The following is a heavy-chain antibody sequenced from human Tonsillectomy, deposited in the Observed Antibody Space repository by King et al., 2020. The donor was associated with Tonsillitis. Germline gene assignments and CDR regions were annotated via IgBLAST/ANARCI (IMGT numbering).Heavy chain of an antibody. CDR3: ARLRGAESIAVAVFPRFDP. CDR2: IDPSDSYT. D-gene: IGHD6-19*01. J-gene: IGHJ5*02. Sequence: VQLVESGAEVKKPGESLRISCKGSGYSFTSYWISWVRQMPGKGLEWMGSIDPSDSYTNYSPSFQVHVTISADKSISNAYLQWSSLKASDTAMYYCARLRGAESIAVAVFPRFDPWGQGTLVTVSS. V-gene: IGHV5-10-1*01. CDR1: GYSFTSYW.